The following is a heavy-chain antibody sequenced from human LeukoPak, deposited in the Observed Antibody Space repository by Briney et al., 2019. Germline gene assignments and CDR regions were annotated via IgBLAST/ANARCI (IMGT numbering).Heavy chain of an antibody. CDR3: ARDKSTSFYAAAQDV. Sequence: SETLSLTCAVYGGSFSGYYWSWIRQPPGKGLEWIGEINHSGSTNYNPSLKSRVTISVDTSKNQFSLKLSSVTAADTAVYYCARDKSTSFYAAAQDVWGEGTTVTVSS. D-gene: IGHD2-2*01. CDR2: INHSGST. J-gene: IGHJ6*04. V-gene: IGHV4-34*01. CDR1: GGSFSGYY.